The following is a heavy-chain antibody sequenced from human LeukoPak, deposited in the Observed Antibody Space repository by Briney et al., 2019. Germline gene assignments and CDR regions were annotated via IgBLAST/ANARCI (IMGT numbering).Heavy chain of an antibody. J-gene: IGHJ4*02. CDR3: AKVSEYDYVWGSSRYYSFDY. CDR2: ISGSGGST. D-gene: IGHD3-16*02. V-gene: IGHV3-23*01. Sequence: GGSLRLSCAASGFTFSSYAMSWVRQAPGKGLEWVSAISGSGGSTYYADSVKGRFTISRDNSKNPLYLQMNSLRAEATAVSYCAKVSEYDYVWGSSRYYSFDYWGQGTLVTVSS. CDR1: GFTFSSYA.